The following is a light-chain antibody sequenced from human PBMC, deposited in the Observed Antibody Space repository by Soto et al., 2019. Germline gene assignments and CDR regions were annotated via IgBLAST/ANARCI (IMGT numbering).Light chain of an antibody. CDR2: DAS. CDR1: QSVSSY. V-gene: IGKV3-11*01. J-gene: IGKJ4*01. CDR3: QQRSNL. Sequence: EIVLTQSPATLSLSPGERATLSCRASQSVSSYLAWYQQKPGQAPRLLIYDASNRATGIPARFSGSGSGTDFTLTISSLEPEDFAVYYCQQRSNLFGG.